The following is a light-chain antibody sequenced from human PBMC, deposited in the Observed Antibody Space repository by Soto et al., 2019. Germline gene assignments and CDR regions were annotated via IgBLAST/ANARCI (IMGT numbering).Light chain of an antibody. CDR1: QSISSW. CDR3: QQYSSYST. V-gene: IGKV1-5*03. CDR2: KAS. J-gene: IGKJ1*01. Sequence: DIQMTQSPSTLSASVGDRVTITCRASQSISSWLAWYQQKPGKAPKLLIYKASSLESEVPSMLNDSGSGTEFTLSISSLQPDDFETYYCQQYSSYSTFGQGTKVEIK.